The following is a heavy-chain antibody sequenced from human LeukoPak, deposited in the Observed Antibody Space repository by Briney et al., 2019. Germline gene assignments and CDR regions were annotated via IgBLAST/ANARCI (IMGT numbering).Heavy chain of an antibody. CDR2: IYYSGST. D-gene: IGHD5-18*01. CDR1: GGSISSYY. V-gene: IGHV4-59*01. CDR3: ARGGYSYEVVFGYFQH. Sequence: PSETLSLTCTVSGGSISSYYWSWIRQPSGKGLEWIGYIYYSGSTNYNPSLKSRVTISVDTSKNQFSLKLSSVTAADTAVYYCARGGYSYEVVFGYFQHWGQGTLVTVSS. J-gene: IGHJ1*01.